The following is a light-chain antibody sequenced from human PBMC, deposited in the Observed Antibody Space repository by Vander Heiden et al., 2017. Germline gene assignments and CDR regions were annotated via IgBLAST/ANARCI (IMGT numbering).Light chain of an antibody. Sequence: EIVMTQSPATLSVSPGERVTLSCRASQSVSINLAWYQQKPGQAPRLLIYVASTRATGIPARFSGSGSGTEFTLTISSLQSDDSAVYYCQQDNNWPPTFGQGTKVEIK. CDR3: QQDNNWPPT. V-gene: IGKV3-15*01. CDR2: VAS. CDR1: QSVSIN. J-gene: IGKJ1*01.